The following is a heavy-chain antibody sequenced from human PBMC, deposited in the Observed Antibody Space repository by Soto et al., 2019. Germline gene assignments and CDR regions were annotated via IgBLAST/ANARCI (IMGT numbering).Heavy chain of an antibody. CDR2: ISYDGSNK. CDR3: AKNLGIFGVVIEYFDY. D-gene: IGHD3-3*01. J-gene: IGHJ4*02. CDR1: GFTFSSYG. Sequence: GGSLRLSCAASGFTFSSYGMHWVRQAPGKGLEWVAVISYDGSNKYYADSVKGRFTISRDNSKNTLYLQMNSLRAEDTAVYYCAKNLGIFGVVIEYFDYWGQGTLVTVSS. V-gene: IGHV3-30*18.